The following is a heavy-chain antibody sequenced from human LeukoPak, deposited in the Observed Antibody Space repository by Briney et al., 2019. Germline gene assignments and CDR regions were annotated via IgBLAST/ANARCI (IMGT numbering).Heavy chain of an antibody. Sequence: GGSLRLSCAASGFTFDDYAMHWVRQAPGKGLEWVSLISGDGGSTYYADSVKGRFTISRDNSKNSLYLQMNSLRTEDTALYYCAKDMRPEVYYYDSRGPARFDPWGQGTLVTVSS. CDR1: GFTFDDYA. CDR3: AKDMRPEVYYYDSRGPARFDP. CDR2: ISGDGGST. D-gene: IGHD3-22*01. V-gene: IGHV3-43*02. J-gene: IGHJ5*02.